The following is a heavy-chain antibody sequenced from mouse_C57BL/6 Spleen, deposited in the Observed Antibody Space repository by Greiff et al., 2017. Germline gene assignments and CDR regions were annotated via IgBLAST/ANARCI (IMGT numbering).Heavy chain of an antibody. Sequence: QVQLQQPGAELVMPGASVKLSCKASGYTFTSYWMHWVKQRPGQGLEWIGEIDPSDSYTNYNQKFKGKSTLTVDKSSSTAYMQLSSLTSEDAAVDYCARKYGREGAMDYWGQGTSVTVSS. CDR3: ARKYGREGAMDY. CDR2: IDPSDSYT. CDR1: GYTFTSYW. J-gene: IGHJ4*01. V-gene: IGHV1-69*01. D-gene: IGHD2-10*02.